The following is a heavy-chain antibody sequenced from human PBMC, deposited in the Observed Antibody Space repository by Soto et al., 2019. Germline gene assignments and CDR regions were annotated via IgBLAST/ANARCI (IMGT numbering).Heavy chain of an antibody. CDR1: GGSFSGYY. V-gene: IGHV4-34*01. CDR2: INHSGST. Sequence: SDTLSLTCAVYGGSFSGYYWSWIRQPPGKGLEWIGEINHSGSTNYNPSLKSRVTISVDTSKNQFSLKLSSVTAADTAVYYCARDANYYDSSGYQYPNWFDPWGQGTLVTVSS. J-gene: IGHJ5*02. CDR3: ARDANYYDSSGYQYPNWFDP. D-gene: IGHD3-22*01.